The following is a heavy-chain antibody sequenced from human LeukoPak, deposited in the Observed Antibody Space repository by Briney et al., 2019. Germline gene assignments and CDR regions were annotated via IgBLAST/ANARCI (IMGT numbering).Heavy chain of an antibody. Sequence: SETLSLTCTVSGGSISSYYWSWIRQPPGKGLEWIGYIYHTGSNNYSPSLKSRVTMYVDTSKNQLSLKLSSVTAADTAMYYCARARYTNSWYAVDIWGQGTMVTVSS. CDR1: GGSISSYY. CDR2: IYHTGSN. CDR3: ARARYTNSWYAVDI. J-gene: IGHJ3*02. V-gene: IGHV4-59*08. D-gene: IGHD6-13*01.